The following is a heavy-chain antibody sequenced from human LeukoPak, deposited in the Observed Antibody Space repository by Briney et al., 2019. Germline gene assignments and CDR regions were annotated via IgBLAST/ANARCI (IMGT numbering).Heavy chain of an antibody. V-gene: IGHV1-46*01. Sequence: ASVKVSCKASGYSFTGYYMHWVRQAPGQGLEWMGRINPSGGSTSYAQKFQGRVTMTRDTSTSTVYMELSSLRSEDTAVYYCARESDSSGHSDWFDPWGQGTLVTVSS. CDR1: GYSFTGYY. D-gene: IGHD3-22*01. J-gene: IGHJ5*02. CDR2: INPSGGST. CDR3: ARESDSSGHSDWFDP.